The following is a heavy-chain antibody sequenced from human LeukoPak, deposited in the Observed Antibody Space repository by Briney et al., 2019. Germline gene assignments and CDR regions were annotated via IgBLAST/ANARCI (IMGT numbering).Heavy chain of an antibody. CDR3: ARHGISYTGRFDP. CDR2: FYYCGGT. D-gene: IGHD1-14*01. J-gene: IGHJ5*02. V-gene: IGHV4-59*08. Sequence: SEPLSLTCTVSGGSISNYYWNWVRQPPGKGLEWIGSFYYCGGTNYNRSLKSRVTISPDTSKNQCYLKMSSVGAADTAVYYCARHGISYTGRFDPWGQGTLVTGSS. CDR1: GGSISNYY.